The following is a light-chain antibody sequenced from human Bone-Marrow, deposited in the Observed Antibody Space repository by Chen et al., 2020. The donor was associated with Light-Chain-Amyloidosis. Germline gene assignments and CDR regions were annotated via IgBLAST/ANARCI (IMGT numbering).Light chain of an antibody. CDR1: SSDVGNYNL. CDR3: CSYAGSSTWV. CDR2: DVT. Sequence: QSALTQPASVSGSPGQSTTISCTGTSSDVGNYNLVSWYQQHPGKAPKLMIYDVTKRPSGVSNRFSGSKSGHTASLTISGLQAEDEADYHCCSYAGSSTWVFGGGTKLTVL. J-gene: IGLJ3*02. V-gene: IGLV2-23*02.